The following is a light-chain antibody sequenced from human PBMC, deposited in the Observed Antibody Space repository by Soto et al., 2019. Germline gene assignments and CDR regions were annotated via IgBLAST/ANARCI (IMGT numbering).Light chain of an antibody. CDR3: QSYDSSLSGVV. Sequence: QSLLTQPPSVSGAPGQRVTISCTGSSSNIGAGYDVHWYQQLPGTAPKLLIYGNSNRPSGVPDRFSGSKSGTSASLAITGLQAEDEADHYCQSYDSSLSGVVFGGGTKLTVL. J-gene: IGLJ2*01. V-gene: IGLV1-40*01. CDR2: GNS. CDR1: SSNIGAGYD.